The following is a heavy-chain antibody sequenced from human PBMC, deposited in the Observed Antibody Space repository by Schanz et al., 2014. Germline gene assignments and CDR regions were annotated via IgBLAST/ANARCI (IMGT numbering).Heavy chain of an antibody. J-gene: IGHJ3*02. CDR2: VNTDGGGK. Sequence: DVQLLESGGGLVQPGGSLRLSCAASGFTFSSYAMSWVRQPPGKGLEWVASVNTDGGGKFYVDSVKGRFTIFRDNSKNTLYLQMNSLIAEDTAVYYCAKCIGWYGRCAFDIWGQGTMVTVSS. D-gene: IGHD6-19*01. CDR3: AKCIGWYGRCAFDI. V-gene: IGHV3-7*03. CDR1: GFTFSSYA.